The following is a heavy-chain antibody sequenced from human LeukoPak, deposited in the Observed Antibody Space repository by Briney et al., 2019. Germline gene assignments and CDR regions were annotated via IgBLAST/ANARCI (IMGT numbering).Heavy chain of an antibody. CDR3: ARDYYYGSGSSFDY. V-gene: IGHV3-23*01. CDR1: GFTFSSYA. CDR2: ISGSGGST. D-gene: IGHD3-10*01. Sequence: GGPLRLSCAASGFTFSSYAMSWVRQAPGKGLEWVSAISGSGGSTYYADSVKGRFTISRDNSKNTLYLQMNSLRSEDTAVYYCARDYYYGSGSSFDYWGQGTLVTVSS. J-gene: IGHJ4*02.